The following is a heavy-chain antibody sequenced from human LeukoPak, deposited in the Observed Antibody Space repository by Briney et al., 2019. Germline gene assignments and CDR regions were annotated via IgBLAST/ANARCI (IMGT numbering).Heavy chain of an antibody. CDR3: ARSIAVAETYWFDP. D-gene: IGHD6-19*01. V-gene: IGHV3-53*01. J-gene: IGHJ5*02. CDR1: GFTFSSNY. CDR2: IYSGGSA. Sequence: GGSLRLSCAASGFTFSSNYMSWVRQAPGKGLEWVSVIYSGGSAYYSDSVKGRFTISRDNSKNTLYLQMNSLRAEDTAVYYCARSIAVAETYWFDPWGQGTLVTVSS.